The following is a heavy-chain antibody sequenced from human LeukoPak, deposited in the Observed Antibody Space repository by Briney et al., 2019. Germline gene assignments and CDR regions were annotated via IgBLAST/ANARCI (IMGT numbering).Heavy chain of an antibody. CDR3: ARGGRGRLGYCSGGSCYNNWFDP. J-gene: IGHJ5*02. D-gene: IGHD2-15*01. V-gene: IGHV4-39*01. Sequence: SETLSLTCTVSGGSMSTSSYFWGWIRQPPGKGLEWIGSIYYSETTYYNPSLKSRVTISVDTSKNQFSLKLSSVTAADTAVYYCARGGRGRLGYCSGGSCYNNWFDPWGQGTLVTVSS. CDR1: GGSMSTSSYF. CDR2: IYYSETT.